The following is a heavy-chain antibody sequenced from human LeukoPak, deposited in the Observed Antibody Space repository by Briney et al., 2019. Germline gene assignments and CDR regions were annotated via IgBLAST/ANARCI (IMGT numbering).Heavy chain of an antibody. J-gene: IGHJ4*02. CDR2: ISSSNSYI. V-gene: IGHV3-21*01. Sequence: GGSLRLSCAASGFTFSSYSMNWVRQAPGKGLEWVSSISSSNSYIYYADSVKGRFTISRDNSKNSLYLQMNSLRAEDTAVYYCARYYYFGSERSSYYFDYRGQGTLVTVSS. CDR1: GFTFSSYS. D-gene: IGHD3-10*01. CDR3: ARYYYFGSERSSYYFDY.